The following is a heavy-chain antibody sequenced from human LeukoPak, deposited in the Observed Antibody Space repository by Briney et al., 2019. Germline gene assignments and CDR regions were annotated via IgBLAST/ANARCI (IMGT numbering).Heavy chain of an antibody. CDR3: ARDSINFSGYFDY. J-gene: IGHJ4*02. V-gene: IGHV2-70*04. CDR2: IDWDDDK. Sequence: KESGPALVKPTQTLTLTCTFSGFSLSTSGMRVSWIRQPPGKALEWLARIDWDDDKFCSTSLKTRLTISKDTSKNQVVLTMTNMDPVDTATYYCARDSINFSGYFDYWGQGTLVTVSS. CDR1: GFSLSTSGMR. D-gene: IGHD2/OR15-2a*01.